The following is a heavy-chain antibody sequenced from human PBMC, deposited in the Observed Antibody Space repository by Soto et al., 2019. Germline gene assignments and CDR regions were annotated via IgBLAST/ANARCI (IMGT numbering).Heavy chain of an antibody. Sequence: SETLSLTCTVSGGSISSSSYYWGWTRQPPGKGLEWIGSIYYSGSTYYNPSLKSRVTISVDTSKNQFSLKLSSVTAADTAVYYCARHSRSGSYYSGYYYYGMDVWGQGTTVTVSS. CDR3: ARHSRSGSYYSGYYYYGMDV. D-gene: IGHD1-26*01. V-gene: IGHV4-39*01. J-gene: IGHJ6*02. CDR1: GGSISSSSYY. CDR2: IYYSGST.